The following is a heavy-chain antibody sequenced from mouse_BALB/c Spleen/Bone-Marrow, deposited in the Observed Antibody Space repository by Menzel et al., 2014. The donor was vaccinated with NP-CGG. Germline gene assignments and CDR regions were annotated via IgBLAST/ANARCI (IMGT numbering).Heavy chain of an antibody. J-gene: IGHJ4*01. D-gene: IGHD2-13*01. CDR2: ISNGGGST. V-gene: IGHV5-12*02. Sequence: EVQGVESGGGLVQPGGSLKLSCATSGFTFSDYYMSWVRQTPEKRLEWVAYISNGGGSTYYPDTVKGRFTISRDNAKNTLYLQMSRLKSEDTAMYYCARQDYSYYYAMDYWGQGTSVTVSS. CDR3: ARQDYSYYYAMDY. CDR1: GFTFSDYY.